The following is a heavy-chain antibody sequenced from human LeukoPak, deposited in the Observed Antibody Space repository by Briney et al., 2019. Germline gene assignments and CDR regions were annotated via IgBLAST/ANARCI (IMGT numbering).Heavy chain of an antibody. V-gene: IGHV4-4*07. Sequence: SQTLSPTCTVAGGSISSYYWSSIRHPARKGLEWNGRSYTSGSTNYNPSLKSRFTMSVDTSKNQFSLKLGSVTAADTAVYYCAREKLWFGESNYYYYGMDVWGQGTTVTVSS. CDR2: SYTSGST. CDR1: GGSISSYY. J-gene: IGHJ6*02. D-gene: IGHD3-10*01. CDR3: AREKLWFGESNYYYYGMDV.